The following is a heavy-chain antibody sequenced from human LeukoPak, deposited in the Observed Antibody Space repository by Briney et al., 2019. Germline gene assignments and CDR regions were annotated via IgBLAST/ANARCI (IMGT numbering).Heavy chain of an antibody. CDR2: INSDGRST. V-gene: IGHV3-74*01. Sequence: GRSLRLSCAASGFTFSSYWMHWVRQAPGKGLGWVSRINSDGRSTSYADSVKGRFTISRDHAKHTLYLQMNSLRAEDTAVYYCASVSGSYFPGKWDWGQGTLVTVSS. J-gene: IGHJ4*02. D-gene: IGHD1-26*01. CDR3: ASVSGSYFPGKWD. CDR1: GFTFSSYW.